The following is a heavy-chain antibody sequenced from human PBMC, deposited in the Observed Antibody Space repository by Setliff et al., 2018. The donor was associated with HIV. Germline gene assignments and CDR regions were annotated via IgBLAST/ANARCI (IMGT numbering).Heavy chain of an antibody. V-gene: IGHV4-4*02. CDR1: GGPLNSRNW. D-gene: IGHD3-10*01. CDR3: ARDHVFGSRTGFDP. CDR2: VFHSGSA. J-gene: IGHJ5*02. Sequence: PSETLSLTCAGSGGPLNSRNWWSWVRQPPGKGLEWIGEVFHSGSANSNASLRRRVMISVDTSKNQFSLKLSAVTAADTAVYYRARDHVFGSRTGFDPWGPGILVTVSS.